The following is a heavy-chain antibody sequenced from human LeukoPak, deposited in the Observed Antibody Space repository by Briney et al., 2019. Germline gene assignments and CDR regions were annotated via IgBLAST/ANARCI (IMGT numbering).Heavy chain of an antibody. CDR3: AKTPPRYYVKGSYPDY. D-gene: IGHD3-10*02. CDR2: IRYSETET. CDR1: RFIFTSYD. V-gene: IGHV3-30*02. Sequence: PGGSLRLSCAPSRFIFTSYDMHWFRQAPGKGLEGVAFIRYSETETYYADSVKGRFTISRDNSKDTLYLQMNSLRAEDTAVYYCAKTPPRYYVKGSYPDYWGQGTLVIVSS. J-gene: IGHJ4*02.